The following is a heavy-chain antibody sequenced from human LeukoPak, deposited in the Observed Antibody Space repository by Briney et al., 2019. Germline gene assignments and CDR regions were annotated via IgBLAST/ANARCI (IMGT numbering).Heavy chain of an antibody. D-gene: IGHD7-27*01. Sequence: PSETLSLTCTVSGGSISSCYWSWIRQPPGKGLEWIGYIYYSGSTNYNPSLKSRVTISVDTSKNQFSLKLSSVTAADTAVYYCARNPNWGRKGMGAFDIWGQGTMVTVSS. CDR1: GGSISSCY. CDR2: IYYSGST. V-gene: IGHV4-59*08. J-gene: IGHJ3*02. CDR3: ARNPNWGRKGMGAFDI.